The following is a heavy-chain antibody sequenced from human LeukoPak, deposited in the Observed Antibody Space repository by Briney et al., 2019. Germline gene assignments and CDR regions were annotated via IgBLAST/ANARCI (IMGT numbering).Heavy chain of an antibody. CDR2: MNPNSGNT. V-gene: IGHV1-8*01. D-gene: IGHD4-11*01. CDR3: ASTVTTPGYYYYMDV. J-gene: IGHJ6*03. CDR1: GYTFTSYD. Sequence: ASVKVSCKASGYTFTSYDINWVRQATGQGLEWMGWMNPNSGNTGYAQKFQGRVTMTRNTSISTAYMELSSLRSEDTAVYYCASTVTTPGYYYYMDVWGKGTPVTVSS.